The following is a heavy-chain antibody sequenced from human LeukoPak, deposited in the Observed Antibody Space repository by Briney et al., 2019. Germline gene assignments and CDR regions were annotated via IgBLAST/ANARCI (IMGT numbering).Heavy chain of an antibody. Sequence: SVKVSCKASGGTFSSYAISWVRQAPGQGLEWMGRIIPILGIANYAQEFQGRVTITADKSTSTAYMELSSLRSEDTAVYYCASNFFGVVKDAFDIWGQGTMVTVSS. J-gene: IGHJ3*02. CDR3: ASNFFGVVKDAFDI. V-gene: IGHV1-69*04. CDR2: IIPILGIA. CDR1: GGTFSSYA. D-gene: IGHD3-3*01.